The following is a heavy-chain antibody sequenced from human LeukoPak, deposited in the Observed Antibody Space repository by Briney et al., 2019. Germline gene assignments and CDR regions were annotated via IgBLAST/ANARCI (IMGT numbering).Heavy chain of an antibody. CDR1: GGTFSSYA. J-gene: IGHJ6*02. CDR3: AKGVTGTYYYYYGMDV. V-gene: IGHV3-23*01. D-gene: IGHD1-20*01. Sequence: SCKASGGTFSSYAMSWVRQAPGKGLEWVSAISGSGGSTYYADSVKGRFTISRDNSKNTLYLQMNSLRAEDTAVYYCAKGVTGTYYYYYGMDVWGQGTTVTVSS. CDR2: ISGSGGST.